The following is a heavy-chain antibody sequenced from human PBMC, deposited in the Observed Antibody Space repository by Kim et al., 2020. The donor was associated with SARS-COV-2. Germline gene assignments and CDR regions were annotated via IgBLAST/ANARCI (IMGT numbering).Heavy chain of an antibody. V-gene: IGHV3-48*03. D-gene: IGHD6-19*01. CDR2: ISSSGSTI. CDR3: ARDSSGWYSFGDY. Sequence: GGSLRLSCAASGFTFSSYEMNWVRQAPGKGLEWVSYISSSGSTIYYADSVKGRFTISRDNAKNSLYLQMNSLRAEDTAVYYCARDSSGWYSFGDYWGQGTLVTVSS. J-gene: IGHJ4*02. CDR1: GFTFSSYE.